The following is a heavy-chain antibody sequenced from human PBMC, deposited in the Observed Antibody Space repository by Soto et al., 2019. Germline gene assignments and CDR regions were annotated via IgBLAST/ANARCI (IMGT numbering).Heavy chain of an antibody. V-gene: IGHV1-8*01. J-gene: IGHJ4*02. CDR3: ARVGGNWNDYYFDY. CDR1: GYTFSDHD. D-gene: IGHD1-1*01. CDR2: MNPNSGDT. Sequence: QVQLVQSGAEVKKPGASVKVSCKASGYTFSDHDINWVRQASGQGPEWLGWMNPNSGDTGYAQNFQGRVTMTRDTSKRTAYIELRSLRSEDTAVYYCARVGGNWNDYYFDYRGKGTLVTVSS.